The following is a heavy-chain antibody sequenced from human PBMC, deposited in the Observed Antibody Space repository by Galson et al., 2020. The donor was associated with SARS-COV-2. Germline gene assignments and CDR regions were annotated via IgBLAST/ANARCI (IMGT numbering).Heavy chain of an antibody. D-gene: IGHD3-10*01. CDR2: MNPNSGNT. Sequence: ASVKVSCKASGYTFTSYDINWVRQATGQGLEWMGWMNPNSGNTGYAQKFQGRVTMTRNTSISTAYMELSSLRSEDTAVYYCARGGTSQIWFGESSDAFDIWGQGTMVTVSS. J-gene: IGHJ3*02. V-gene: IGHV1-8*01. CDR1: GYTFTSYD. CDR3: ARGGTSQIWFGESSDAFDI.